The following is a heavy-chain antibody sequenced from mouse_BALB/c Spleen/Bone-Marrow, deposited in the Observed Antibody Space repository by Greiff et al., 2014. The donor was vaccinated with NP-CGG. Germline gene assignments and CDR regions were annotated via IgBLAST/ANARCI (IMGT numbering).Heavy chain of an antibody. J-gene: IGHJ3*01. D-gene: IGHD2-14*01. CDR2: ISSGGSYT. Sequence: VQLKESGGGLVKPGGSLKLSCAASGFTFSSYTMSWVRQTPEKRLEWVATISSGGSYTYYPDSVKGRFTISRDNAKNTLYLQMSSLKSEDTAMYYCTRSYYRYDEEAWFAYWGQGTLVTVS. CDR1: GFTFSSYT. CDR3: TRSYYRYDEEAWFAY. V-gene: IGHV5-6-4*01.